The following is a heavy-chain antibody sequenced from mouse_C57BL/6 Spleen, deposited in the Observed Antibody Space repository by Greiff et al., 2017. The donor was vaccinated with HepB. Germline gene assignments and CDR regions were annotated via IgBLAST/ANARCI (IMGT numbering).Heavy chain of an antibody. CDR3: ARSGNYDYYAMDY. CDR1: GYTFTSYW. J-gene: IGHJ4*01. D-gene: IGHD1-1*01. CDR2: IYPGSGST. Sequence: QVQLQQPGAELVRPGSSVKLSCKASGYTFTSYWMDWVKQRPGQGLEWIGDIYPGSGSTNYNEKFKSKATLTVDTSSSTAYMQLSSLTSEDSAVYYCARSGNYDYYAMDYWGQGTSVTVSS. V-gene: IGHV1-55*01.